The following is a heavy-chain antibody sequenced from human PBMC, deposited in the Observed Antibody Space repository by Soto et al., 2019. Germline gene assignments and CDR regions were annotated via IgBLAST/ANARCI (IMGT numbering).Heavy chain of an antibody. D-gene: IGHD3-9*01. V-gene: IGHV4-34*01. CDR2: INHSGST. CDR1: GGSFSGYY. Sequence: SETLSLTCAVYGGSFSGYYWSWIRQPPGKGLEWIGEINHSGSTNYNPSLKSRVTISVDTSKNQFSLKLSSVTAADTAVYYCARRPNGGDYDILTGYKINWYYFDYWGQGTLVTVSS. J-gene: IGHJ4*02. CDR3: ARRPNGGDYDILTGYKINWYYFDY.